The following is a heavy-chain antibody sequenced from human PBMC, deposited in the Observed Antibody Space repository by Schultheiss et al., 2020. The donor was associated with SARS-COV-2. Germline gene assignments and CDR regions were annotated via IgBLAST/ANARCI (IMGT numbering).Heavy chain of an antibody. CDR2: IKPNTGGT. Sequence: ASVKVSCKASGYTFIAYYIHWVRQAPGQGLEWMGWIKPNTGGTNYAQKFQGRVTMTRDTSISTAFMELSSLTSDDTAVYYCAVATGDFDYWGQGALITVSS. J-gene: IGHJ4*02. CDR3: AVATGDFDY. V-gene: IGHV1-2*02. CDR1: GYTFIAYY.